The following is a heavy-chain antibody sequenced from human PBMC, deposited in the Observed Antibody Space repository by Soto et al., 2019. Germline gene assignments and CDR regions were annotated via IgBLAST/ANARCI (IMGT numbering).Heavy chain of an antibody. Sequence: EVQLVESGGGLIQPGGSLRLSCAASGFTVSSNYMSWVRQAPGKGLEWVSVIYSGGSTYYADSVKGRFTISRDNSKNTLYLQMNSLRAEDTAVYYCARVNPRYCSGGSCYSYDFDYWGQGTLVTVSS. CDR2: IYSGGST. CDR1: GFTVSSNY. CDR3: ARVNPRYCSGGSCYSYDFDY. D-gene: IGHD2-15*01. V-gene: IGHV3-53*01. J-gene: IGHJ4*02.